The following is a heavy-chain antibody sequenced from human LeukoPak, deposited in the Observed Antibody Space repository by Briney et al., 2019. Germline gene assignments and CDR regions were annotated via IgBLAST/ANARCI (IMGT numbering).Heavy chain of an antibody. V-gene: IGHV3-23*01. CDR2: ISGRDGST. CDR1: GFTFSSYA. D-gene: IGHD2-15*01. J-gene: IGHJ4*02. Sequence: GGSLRLSCAASGFTFSSYAMSWVRQAPGKGLEWISGISGRDGSTYYVDSVKGRFTISRDNSKNTLYLQMNSLRAEDTAVYYCAKKPVVPATPTWGRGTLVTVSS. CDR3: AKKPVVPATPT.